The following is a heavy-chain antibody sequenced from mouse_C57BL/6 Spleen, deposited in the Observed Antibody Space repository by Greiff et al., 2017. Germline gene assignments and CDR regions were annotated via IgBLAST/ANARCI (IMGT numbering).Heavy chain of an antibody. CDR1: GYAFSSSW. CDR2: IYPGDGDT. V-gene: IGHV1-82*01. J-gene: IGHJ2*01. D-gene: IGHD2-1*01. CDR3: ANSPYGNYSYYFDY. Sequence: VQLQQSGPELVKPGASVKISCKASGYAFSSSWLNWVKQRPGKGLEWNGRIYPGDGDTNSNGQFKGKATLTADNTTSTAYMQLSILTSAVTAVYFCANSPYGNYSYYFDYWGQGTTLTVSS.